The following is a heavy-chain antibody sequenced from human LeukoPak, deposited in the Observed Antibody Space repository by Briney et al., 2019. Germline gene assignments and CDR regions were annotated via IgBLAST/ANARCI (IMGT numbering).Heavy chain of an antibody. V-gene: IGHV3-53*01. CDR2: MHSDGST. CDR3: ARDQVLRWSYRTYYYGMDV. D-gene: IGHD3-10*01. J-gene: IGHJ6*04. CDR1: GLAVSSNN. Sequence: PRGSLRLSCAASGLAVSSNNMSCVRQPPGEGLEWVAVMHSDGSTYYADSVKGRFTVSRDNLKNTLSLQMDSLRGEDTAVYYCARDQVLRWSYRTYYYGMDVWGKGTTVTVSS.